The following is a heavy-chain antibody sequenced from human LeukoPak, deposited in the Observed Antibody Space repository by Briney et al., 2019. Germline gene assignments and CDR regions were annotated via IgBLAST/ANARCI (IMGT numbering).Heavy chain of an antibody. CDR1: GFTFSDYG. CDR3: AKDRYSSGWSRLDS. J-gene: IGHJ4*02. CDR2: ISYDGSNK. D-gene: IGHD6-19*01. Sequence: PGGSLRLSCAASGFTFSDYGMHWVRQAPVKGLQWVAVISYDGSNKYYADSLKGRFTISRDNSENTLYLQVNSLRPEDTAVYYCAKDRYSSGWSRLDSWGQGTLVTVSS. V-gene: IGHV3-30*18.